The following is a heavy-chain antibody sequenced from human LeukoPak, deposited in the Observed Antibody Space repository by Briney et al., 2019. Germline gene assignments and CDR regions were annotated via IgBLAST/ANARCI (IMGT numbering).Heavy chain of an antibody. CDR3: ASTDIVAVVAATLTRSPASFDI. D-gene: IGHD2-15*01. J-gene: IGHJ3*02. Sequence: GRSLRLSCAASGFTFSSYGMHWVRQAPGKGLEWVAVISYDGSNKYYADSVKGRFTISRDNAKNSLYLQMNSLRAEDTAVYYCASTDIVAVVAATLTRSPASFDIWGQGTTVTVSS. CDR1: GFTFSSYG. V-gene: IGHV3-30*03. CDR2: ISYDGSNK.